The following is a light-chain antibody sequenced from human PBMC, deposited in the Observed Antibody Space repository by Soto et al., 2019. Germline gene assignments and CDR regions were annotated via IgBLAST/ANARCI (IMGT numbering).Light chain of an antibody. Sequence: DIQMTQSPSSLSASVGDRVTITFRASQGISNYLAWYQQKPGKVPKLLIYAASTLQSVVPSRFSGSGSGTDFTLTISSLQTEDVATYYCQKYNSAPRTFGQGTKVEIK. CDR2: AAS. CDR1: QGISNY. V-gene: IGKV1-27*01. CDR3: QKYNSAPRT. J-gene: IGKJ1*01.